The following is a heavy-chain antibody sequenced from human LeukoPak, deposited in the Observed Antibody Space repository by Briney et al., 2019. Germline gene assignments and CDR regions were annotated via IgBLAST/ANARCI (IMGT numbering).Heavy chain of an antibody. CDR1: GFTLSSYA. J-gene: IGHJ6*02. CDR2: ISGSGGST. Sequence: GGSLRLSCAASGFTLSSYAMSWVRQAPGKGLEWVSAISGSGGSTYYADSVKGRFTISRDNSKNTLYLQMNSLRAEDTAVYYCAKLFGAVAGTGYYYGMDVWGQGTTVTVSS. CDR3: AKLFGAVAGTGYYYGMDV. V-gene: IGHV3-23*01. D-gene: IGHD6-19*01.